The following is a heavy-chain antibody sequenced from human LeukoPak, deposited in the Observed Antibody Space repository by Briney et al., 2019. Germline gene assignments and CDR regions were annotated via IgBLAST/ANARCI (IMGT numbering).Heavy chain of an antibody. Sequence: GGSLRLSCAASGFTFSSYSMNWVRQAPGKGLEWVSSISSSSSYIYYADSVKGRFTISRDNAKNSLYLQMNSLRAEDTAVYYCAISDIVATWFDYWGQGTLVTVSS. V-gene: IGHV3-21*01. J-gene: IGHJ4*02. D-gene: IGHD5-12*01. CDR3: AISDIVATWFDY. CDR1: GFTFSSYS. CDR2: ISSSSSYI.